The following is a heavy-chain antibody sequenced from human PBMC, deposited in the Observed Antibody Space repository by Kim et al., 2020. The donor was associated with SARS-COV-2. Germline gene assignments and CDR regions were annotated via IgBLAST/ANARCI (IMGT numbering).Heavy chain of an antibody. Sequence: ASVKVSCKASGYTFTSYDINWVRQATGQGPEWMGWMNPNSGNTGYAQKFQGRVTMTRNTSISTAYMELSSLRTEDTTGYYCARRCSSTSCFLRNYYYGMDVWGQETTVTITS. CDR2: MNPNSGNT. CDR1: GYTFTSYD. D-gene: IGHD2-2*01. CDR3: ARRCSSTSCFLRNYYYGMDV. J-gene: IGHJ6*02. V-gene: IGHV1-8*01.